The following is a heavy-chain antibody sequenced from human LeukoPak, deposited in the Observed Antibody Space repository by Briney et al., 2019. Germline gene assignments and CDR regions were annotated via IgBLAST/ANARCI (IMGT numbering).Heavy chain of an antibody. CDR2: IYTSGST. CDR3: ARAGPEAGNYYDFWSGSDAFDI. Sequence: SETLSLTCTVSGGSISSYYWSWIRQPAGKGLEWIGRIYTSGSTNYNPSLKSRVTMSVDTSKNQFSLKLSSVTAADTAVYYCARAGPEAGNYYDFWSGSDAFDIWGQGTMVTVSS. D-gene: IGHD3-3*01. J-gene: IGHJ3*02. CDR1: GGSISSYY. V-gene: IGHV4-4*07.